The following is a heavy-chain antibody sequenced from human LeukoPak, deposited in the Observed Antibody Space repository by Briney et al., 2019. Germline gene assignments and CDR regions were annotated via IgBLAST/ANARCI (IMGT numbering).Heavy chain of an antibody. V-gene: IGHV3-7*04. D-gene: IGHD6-19*01. J-gene: IGHJ4*02. CDR1: GFTFSSYW. CDR3: ARDYVTSGWYDY. CDR2: IKQDGSEK. Sequence: GGSQRLSCAASGFTFSSYWMSWVRQAPGKGLEWVANIKQDGSEKYYVVSVRGRFTISRDNAKNSLYLQMNSLRAEDTAVYYCARDYVTSGWYDYWGQGTLVTVSS.